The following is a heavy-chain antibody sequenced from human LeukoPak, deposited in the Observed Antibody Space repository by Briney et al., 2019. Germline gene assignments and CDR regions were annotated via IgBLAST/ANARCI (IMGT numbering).Heavy chain of an antibody. CDR2: INQDGSEE. CDR3: VRDGGVSGYDLLDN. J-gene: IGHJ4*02. V-gene: IGHV3-7*01. CDR1: GFTFSNYW. Sequence: GGSLRLSCTASGFTFSNYWMTWVRQAPGKGLEGVAHINQDGSEEHYMDSVKARFTISRDNAKNPLSLQMNSLRAEDTAMYYCVRDGGVSGYDLLDNWGQGTLVTVSS. D-gene: IGHD5-12*01.